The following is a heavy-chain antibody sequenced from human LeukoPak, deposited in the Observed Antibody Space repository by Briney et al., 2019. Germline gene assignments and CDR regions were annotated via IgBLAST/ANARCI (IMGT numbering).Heavy chain of an antibody. CDR1: GFTFSNNY. D-gene: IGHD2-2*01. V-gene: IGHV3-53*01. CDR2: TYSGGTT. Sequence: GGSLRLSCAGSGFTFSNNYMTWGRQAPGKGLEGVSVTYSGGTTYYADSVEGRFTISRDNSKNTLYLQMNSLRTEDTAVYYCAKEGGLGYCSTTSCAFAHWGRGTLVTVSS. CDR3: AKEGGLGYCSTTSCAFAH. J-gene: IGHJ4*02.